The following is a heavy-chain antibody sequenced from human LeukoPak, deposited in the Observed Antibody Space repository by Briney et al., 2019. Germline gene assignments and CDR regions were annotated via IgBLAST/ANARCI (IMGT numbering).Heavy chain of an antibody. CDR3: ARGADGAFDY. J-gene: IGHJ4*02. D-gene: IGHD5-24*01. Sequence: PGGSLRLSCAASGFTFSSYAMHWVRQAPGKGLEWVANIKQGGGETYNVDSVKGRFSISRDNAKNSLYLQMNSLRAEDTAVYYCARGADGAFDYWGQGIVVTVSP. CDR1: GFTFSSYA. V-gene: IGHV3-7*01. CDR2: IKQGGGET.